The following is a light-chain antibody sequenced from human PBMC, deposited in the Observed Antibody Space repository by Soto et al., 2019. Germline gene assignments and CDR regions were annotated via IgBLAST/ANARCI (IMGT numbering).Light chain of an antibody. CDR1: QDISNY. CDR2: AAS. V-gene: IGKV1-27*01. Sequence: DIQMTQSPSSLSASVGDRVTITCRTSQDISNYLAWYQQKPGKDPKLLIYAASTLQSGVPSRFSGGGSGTDFALTISRLQPEDGATYYCQKYNSAPHTFGGGTNVEIQ. J-gene: IGKJ4*02. CDR3: QKYNSAPHT.